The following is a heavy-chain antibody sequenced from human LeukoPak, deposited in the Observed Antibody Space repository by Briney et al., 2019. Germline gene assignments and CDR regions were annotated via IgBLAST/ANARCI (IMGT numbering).Heavy chain of an antibody. D-gene: IGHD6-6*01. Sequence: ASVKVSCKASGGTFSSYAISWVRQAPGQGLEWMGGTIPIFGTANYAQKFQGRVTITADESTSTAYMELSSLRSEDTAVYYCAREEYSREVDLYYFDYWGQGTLVTVSS. J-gene: IGHJ4*02. V-gene: IGHV1-69*01. CDR1: GGTFSSYA. CDR3: AREEYSREVDLYYFDY. CDR2: TIPIFGTA.